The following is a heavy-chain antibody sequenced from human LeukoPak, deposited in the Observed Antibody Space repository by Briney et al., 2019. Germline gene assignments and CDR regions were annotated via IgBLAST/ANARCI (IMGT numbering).Heavy chain of an antibody. V-gene: IGHV3-53*01. CDR2: LYTGGTT. Sequence: GGSLRLSCAVSGFTVSYNYMSWVRQAPGKGLEWVSVLYTGGTTYYADSVKGRFTISRDNAKNSLYLQMNSLRAEDTAVYYCACEYCSGGSCYLDYWGQGTLVTVSS. J-gene: IGHJ4*02. CDR3: ACEYCSGGSCYLDY. D-gene: IGHD2-15*01. CDR1: GFTVSYNY.